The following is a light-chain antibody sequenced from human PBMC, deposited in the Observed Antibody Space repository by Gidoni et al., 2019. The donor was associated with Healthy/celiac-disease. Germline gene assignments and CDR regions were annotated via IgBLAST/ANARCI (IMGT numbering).Light chain of an antibody. CDR2: KAS. CDR1: QSISSW. Sequence: DIQMTPSPSTLSASVGDIVTITCRASQSISSWLAWYQQKPGKAPKLLIYKASSLESGVPSRFSGSGSGTEFTLTISSLQPDDFATYYCQQYNSYSYTFGQGTKLEIK. V-gene: IGKV1-5*03. CDR3: QQYNSYSYT. J-gene: IGKJ2*01.